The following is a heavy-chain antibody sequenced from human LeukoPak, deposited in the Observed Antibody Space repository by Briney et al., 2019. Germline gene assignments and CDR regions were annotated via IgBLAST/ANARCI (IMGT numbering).Heavy chain of an antibody. CDR2: IKQEGTEK. V-gene: IGHV3-7*01. CDR1: GFTFRNSW. Sequence: GGSLRLSCAASGFTFRNSWMSWVRQARGKGLEWVANIKQEGTEKNYVDSVKGRFTISRDNARNSPYLQMNSLRAEDTAVYYCARDGGGPLDWGQGTLVTVSS. D-gene: IGHD3-10*01. CDR3: ARDGGGPLD. J-gene: IGHJ4*02.